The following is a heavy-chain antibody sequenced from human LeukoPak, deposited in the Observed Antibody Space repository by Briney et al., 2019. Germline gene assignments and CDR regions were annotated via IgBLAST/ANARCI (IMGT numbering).Heavy chain of an antibody. D-gene: IGHD2-2*01. CDR2: INHSGST. CDR1: GGSFSGYY. Sequence: SETLSLTCAVYGGSFSGYYWSWIRQPPGKGLEWIGEINHSGSTNYNPSLKSRVTISVDTSKNQFSLKLSSVTAAATAVYYCARGSGYCSSNSCYAGETYGDYASVGDYWGQGTLVTVSS. CDR3: ARGSGYCSSNSCYAGETYGDYASVGDY. V-gene: IGHV4-34*01. J-gene: IGHJ4*02.